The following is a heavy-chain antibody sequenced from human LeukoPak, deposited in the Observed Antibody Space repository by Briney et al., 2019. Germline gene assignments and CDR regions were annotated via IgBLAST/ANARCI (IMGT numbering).Heavy chain of an antibody. D-gene: IGHD2/OR15-2a*01. Sequence: GGSLRLSCAASGFTFSNYDIHWVRQATGKGLEWVSVIGTAGDTCYPGSVKGRFTIFRENAKNSLYLQVNSLRAEDTAVYYCAKSTHLDGYFDYWDQGTLVTVSS. V-gene: IGHV3-13*01. CDR3: AKSTHLDGYFDY. J-gene: IGHJ4*02. CDR1: GFTFSNYD. CDR2: IGTAGDT.